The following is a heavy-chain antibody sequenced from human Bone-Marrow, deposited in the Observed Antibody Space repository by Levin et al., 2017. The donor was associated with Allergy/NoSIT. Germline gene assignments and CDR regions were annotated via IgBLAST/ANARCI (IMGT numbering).Heavy chain of an antibody. J-gene: IGHJ4*02. CDR2: INPKGGGS. CDR3: ARGSSSSYGYGATTIGTDFDY. V-gene: IGHV1-2*04. Sequence: GASVKVSCKTSGYIFSDYYMHWVRQAPGQGLEWMGWINPKGGGSIYAQEFQDWVTLTTDTLGNTAYMEVSSLKSDDTAVYYCARGSSSSYGYGATTIGTDFDYWGQGTLVTVSS. CDR1: GYIFSDYY. D-gene: IGHD5-18*01.